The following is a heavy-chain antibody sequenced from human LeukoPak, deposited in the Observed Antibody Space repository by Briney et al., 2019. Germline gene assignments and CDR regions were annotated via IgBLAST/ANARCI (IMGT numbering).Heavy chain of an antibody. J-gene: IGHJ4*02. CDR3: ARVRKDIVATNDY. CDR1: GASITSSNYY. D-gene: IGHD5-12*01. V-gene: IGHV4-39*07. CDR2: IYYTGIT. Sequence: SETLSLTCTVSGASITSSNYYWLWLRQPPGKGLEWIGSIYYTGITYSNLSLKSRVTISVDTSKYQCSLRLSSVTAADTAVYYCARVRKDIVATNDYWGQGTLVTVSS.